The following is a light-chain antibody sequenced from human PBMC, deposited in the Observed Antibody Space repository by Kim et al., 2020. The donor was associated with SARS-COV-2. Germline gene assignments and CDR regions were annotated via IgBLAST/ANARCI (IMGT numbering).Light chain of an antibody. V-gene: IGKV1-5*01. J-gene: IGKJ1*01. CDR3: QEYNGYSGI. Sequence: DIQMTQSPSTLSASVGDRVTVTCRASQSIFRRLAWYQQKPGKAPKLLIFDASNLEGGVSSRFSGSGSGTEFTLTISSVQPDDFATYYCQEYNGYSGIFGQGTKVDIK. CDR1: QSIFRR. CDR2: DAS.